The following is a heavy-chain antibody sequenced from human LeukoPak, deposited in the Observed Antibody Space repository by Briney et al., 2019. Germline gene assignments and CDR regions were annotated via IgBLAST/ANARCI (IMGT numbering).Heavy chain of an antibody. V-gene: IGHV3-7*03. J-gene: IGHJ4*02. CDR3: ARDSPVIAAAGTGFDY. Sequence: GGSLRLSCAASGFTFSSYWMSWVRQAPGKGLEWVANIKQDGSEKYYVDSVKGRFTISRDNAKNSLYLQMNSLRAEDTAVYYCARDSPVIAAAGTGFDYWGQGTLVTVSS. D-gene: IGHD6-13*01. CDR1: GFTFSSYW. CDR2: IKQDGSEK.